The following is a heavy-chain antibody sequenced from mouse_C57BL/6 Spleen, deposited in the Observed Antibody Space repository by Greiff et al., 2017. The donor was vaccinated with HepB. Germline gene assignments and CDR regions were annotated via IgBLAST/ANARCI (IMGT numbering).Heavy chain of an antibody. J-gene: IGHJ1*03. CDR3: TSLRLRQGYWYFDV. V-gene: IGHV1-5*01. D-gene: IGHD2-4*01. CDR2: IYPGNSDT. Sequence: VQLQQSGTVLARPGASVKMSCKTSGYTFTSYWMHWVKQRPGQGLEWIGAIYPGNSDTSYNQKFKGKAKLTAVTSASTAYMELSSLTNEDSAVYYCTSLRLRQGYWYFDVWGTGTTVTVSS. CDR1: GYTFTSYW.